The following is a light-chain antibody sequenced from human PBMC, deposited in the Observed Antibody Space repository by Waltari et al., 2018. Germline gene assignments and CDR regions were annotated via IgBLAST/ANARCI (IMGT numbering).Light chain of an antibody. CDR2: AAS. Sequence: IQMTQSPSALSASVGDRVTISCRASQTIYNNLAWYQQKPGKAPKLLIYAASTLQSGIPSRFSGSGSGKDFTLTINSLQPGDSAVYYCQHYYDNPLTFGGGTKVEF. V-gene: IGKV1-6*01. CDR3: QHYYDNPLT. CDR1: QTIYNN. J-gene: IGKJ4*01.